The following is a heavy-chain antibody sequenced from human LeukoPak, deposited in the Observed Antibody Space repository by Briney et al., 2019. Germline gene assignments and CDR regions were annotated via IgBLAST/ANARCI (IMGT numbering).Heavy chain of an antibody. Sequence: GGSLRLSCAASGFSFSIYAMAWVRQAPGKGLEWVSYISSGSTIYDADSVKGRFTISRDNAKNSLYLQMNSLRAEDTAVYYCARESIAVAGAPFDYWGQGTLVTVSS. CDR3: ARESIAVAGAPFDY. CDR1: GFSFSIYA. CDR2: ISSGSTI. J-gene: IGHJ4*02. V-gene: IGHV3-69-1*02. D-gene: IGHD6-19*01.